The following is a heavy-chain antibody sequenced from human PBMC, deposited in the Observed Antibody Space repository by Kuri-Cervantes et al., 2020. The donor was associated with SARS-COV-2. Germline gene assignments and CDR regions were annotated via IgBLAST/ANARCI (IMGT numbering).Heavy chain of an antibody. V-gene: IGHV3-30-3*01. CDR3: ARDPSGQLGNYYYYYYMDV. CDR2: IRYDGSNK. D-gene: IGHD6-13*01. J-gene: IGHJ6*03. CDR1: GFTFSSYA. Sequence: GGSLRLSCAASGFTFSSYAMHWVRQAPGKGLEWVAFIRYDGSNKYYADSVKGRFTISRDNSKNTLYLQMNSLRAEDTAAYYCARDPSGQLGNYYYYYYMDVWGKGTTVTVSS.